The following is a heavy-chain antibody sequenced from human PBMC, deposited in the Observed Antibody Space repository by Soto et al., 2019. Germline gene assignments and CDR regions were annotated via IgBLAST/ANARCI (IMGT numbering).Heavy chain of an antibody. Sequence: SETLPLPCTVSGGSIRSSSYYWGWIRQPPGKGLEWIGSIYYSGSTYYNPSLKSRVTMSVDTSKNQFSLKLSSVTAADTAVYYCASGVLYYDFWSGPPPFSYWGQGTLVTVSS. CDR3: ASGVLYYDFWSGPPPFSY. CDR1: GGSIRSSSYY. CDR2: IYYSGST. V-gene: IGHV4-39*01. D-gene: IGHD3-3*01. J-gene: IGHJ4*02.